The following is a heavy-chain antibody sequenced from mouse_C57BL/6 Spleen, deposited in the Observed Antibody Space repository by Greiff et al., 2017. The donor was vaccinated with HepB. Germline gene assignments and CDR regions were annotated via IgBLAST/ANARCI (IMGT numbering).Heavy chain of an antibody. CDR3: TRSRTGFITTPFDD. Sequence: QVQLQQSGAELVRPGASVTLSCKASGYTFTDYEMHWVKQTPVHGLEWIGAIDPETGGTAYHQKFKGKAILTADKSSSTAYMELRSLTSEDSAVYYCTRSRTGFITTPFDDWGQGTTLTVSS. J-gene: IGHJ2*01. CDR1: GYTFTDYE. CDR2: IDPETGGT. V-gene: IGHV1-15*01. D-gene: IGHD1-1*01.